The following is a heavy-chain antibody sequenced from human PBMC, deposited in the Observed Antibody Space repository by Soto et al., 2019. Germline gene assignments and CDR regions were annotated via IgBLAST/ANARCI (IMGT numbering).Heavy chain of an antibody. D-gene: IGHD2-21*02. CDR2: ISYDGSNK. V-gene: IGHV3-30*18. J-gene: IGHJ3*02. Sequence: PGGSLRLSCAASGFTFSSYGMHWVRQAPGKGLEWVAVISYDGSNKYYADSVKGRFTISRDDSKNTLYLQMNSLRAEDTAVYYCAKVLTVVTPLNYALDIWGQGTMVTVSS. CDR3: AKVLTVVTPLNYALDI. CDR1: GFTFSSYG.